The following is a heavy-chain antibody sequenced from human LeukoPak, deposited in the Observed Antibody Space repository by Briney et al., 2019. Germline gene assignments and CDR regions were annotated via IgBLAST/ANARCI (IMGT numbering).Heavy chain of an antibody. D-gene: IGHD6-13*01. Sequence: GGSLRLSCAASGFTFSSDAMGWVRQAPGKGLEGVSRISANGDTIKYADAVKGRFTISRDNAKNTVLLQMNSLRVDDTAVYYCAKEGRIAAGTGDYFHYWGQGTLVTVSS. J-gene: IGHJ4*02. CDR2: ISANGDTI. CDR1: GFTFSSDA. V-gene: IGHV3-23*01. CDR3: AKEGRIAAGTGDYFHY.